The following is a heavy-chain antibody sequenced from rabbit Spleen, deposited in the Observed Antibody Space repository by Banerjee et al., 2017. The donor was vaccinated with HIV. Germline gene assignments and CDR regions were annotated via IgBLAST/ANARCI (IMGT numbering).Heavy chain of an antibody. CDR3: AREANSGWGVVLYYFNL. Sequence: QEQLVESGGGLVKPEGSLKLSCTASGFSFSSSDYICWVRQAPGKGLEWISCIAGSSGSTYYASWAKGRFTISKTSSTTVTLQMTSLTAADTATYFCAREANSGWGVVLYYFNLWGPGTLVTVS. D-gene: IGHD4-1*01. CDR1: GFSFSSSDY. J-gene: IGHJ4*01. V-gene: IGHV1S45*01. CDR2: IAGSSGST.